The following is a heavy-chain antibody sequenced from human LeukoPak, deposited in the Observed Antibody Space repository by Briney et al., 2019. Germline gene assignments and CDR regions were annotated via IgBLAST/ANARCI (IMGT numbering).Heavy chain of an antibody. D-gene: IGHD2-21*02. J-gene: IGHJ6*03. CDR1: GFTFSDFA. CDR3: AKRKGDTYASGNRDA. CDR2: TIGSGATT. V-gene: IGHV3-23*01. Sequence: GGSLRLSCAASGFTFSDFAMSWVRQAPGKGLEWVSGTIGSGATTFYADSVKGRFTISRDNSKNTLFLQMNSLRAEDTATYYCAKRKGDTYASGNRDAGGKGPRATVSS.